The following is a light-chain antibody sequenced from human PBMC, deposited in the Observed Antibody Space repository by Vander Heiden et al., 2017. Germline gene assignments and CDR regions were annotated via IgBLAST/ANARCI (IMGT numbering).Light chain of an antibody. Sequence: SVTTLSTPSLPGTPGEPASMYCRSSQSLRHSNGYNYLDWYLQKPGQSPQLLIYLGSNRASGVPERFSGSGSGTDLTLKISRVEAEDVGVYYCRQALQTPYTFGQGTKLEIK. J-gene: IGKJ2*01. CDR3: RQALQTPYT. CDR2: LGS. CDR1: QSLRHSNGYNY. V-gene: IGKV2-28*01.